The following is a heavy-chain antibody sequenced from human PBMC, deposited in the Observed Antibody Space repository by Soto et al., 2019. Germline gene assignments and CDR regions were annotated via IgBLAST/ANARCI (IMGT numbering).Heavy chain of an antibody. Sequence: SVKVSCKASGGTFSSYAISWVRQAPGQGLEWMGGIIPIFGTANYAQKFQGRVTITADESTSTAYMELSSLRSEDTAVYYCARVRRAMDYYYGMDVWGQGTTVTVSS. CDR1: GGTFSSYA. CDR2: IIPIFGTA. J-gene: IGHJ6*02. CDR3: ARVRRAMDYYYGMDV. V-gene: IGHV1-69*13.